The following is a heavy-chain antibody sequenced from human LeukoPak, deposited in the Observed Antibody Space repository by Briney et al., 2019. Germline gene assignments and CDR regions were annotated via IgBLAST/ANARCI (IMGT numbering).Heavy chain of an antibody. CDR3: TRDAVATIFDY. D-gene: IGHD5-12*01. Sequence: GGSLRLSCTASGFTFGDYAMSWFRQAPGKGLEWVGFIRSKAYGGTTEYAASVKGRFTISRDDSKSIAYLQMNSLKTEDTAVYYCTRDAVATIFDYWGQGTLVTVSS. CDR2: IRSKAYGGTT. CDR1: GFTFGDYA. J-gene: IGHJ4*02. V-gene: IGHV3-49*03.